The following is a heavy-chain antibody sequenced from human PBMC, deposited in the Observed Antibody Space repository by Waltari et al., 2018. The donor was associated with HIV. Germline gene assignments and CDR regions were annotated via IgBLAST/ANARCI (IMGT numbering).Heavy chain of an antibody. J-gene: IGHJ3*02. D-gene: IGHD1-1*01. CDR2: IDHDEST. CDR3: ASSYNFIVWGALDI. Sequence: QMQLQESGPGLVNPSETLSLTCTVSGGSVTSTSNFWGWIRQPPGKGMEWIGSIDHDESTHYAPSLKSRVTLSIDTSKNHCSLNLATVTAADTAMYYCASSYNFIVWGALDIWGQGTMVTVSS. CDR1: GGSVTSTSNF. V-gene: IGHV4-39*02.